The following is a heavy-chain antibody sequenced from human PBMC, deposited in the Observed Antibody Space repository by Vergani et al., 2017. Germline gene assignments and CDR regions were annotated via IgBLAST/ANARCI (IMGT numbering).Heavy chain of an antibody. CDR3: ARDGYCSSTSCYTRNLFQH. D-gene: IGHD2-2*02. CDR2: ISSSRSYI. CDR1: GFTFSSYS. V-gene: IGHV3-21*04. Sequence: EVQLVESGGGRVKPGGSLRLSCAASGFTFSSYSMHWVRQAPGKGLDWVSSISSSRSYIYYADSVKGPFTLSRDNAKNSPYLQMNSLRADYTAVYYCARDGYCSSTSCYTRNLFQHWGQGTLVTVSS. J-gene: IGHJ1*01.